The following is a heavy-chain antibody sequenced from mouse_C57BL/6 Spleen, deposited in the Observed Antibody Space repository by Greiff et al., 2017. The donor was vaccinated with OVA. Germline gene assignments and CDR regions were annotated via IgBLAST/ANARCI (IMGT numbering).Heavy chain of an antibody. Sequence: ESGPGLVKPSQSLSLTCSVTGYSITSGSYWNWIRQFPGNKLEWMGYISYDGSTNYHTSLQNRISITRDTSKNQFFLKLNSVTTEDTATYYCARASTTVYFDYWGQGTTLTVSS. CDR1: GYSITSGSY. CDR3: ARASTTVYFDY. CDR2: ISYDGST. J-gene: IGHJ2*01. V-gene: IGHV3-6*01. D-gene: IGHD1-1*01.